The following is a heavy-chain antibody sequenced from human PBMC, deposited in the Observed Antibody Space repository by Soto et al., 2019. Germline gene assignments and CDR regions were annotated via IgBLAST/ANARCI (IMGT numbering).Heavy chain of an antibody. J-gene: IGHJ5*02. D-gene: IGHD3-22*01. CDR1: GGTFSSYA. CDR2: IIPIFGTA. CDR3: ARETRDSSGYYSGWFDP. Sequence: QVQLVQSGAEVKKPGSSVKVSCKASGGTFSSYAISWVRQAPGQGLEWMGGIIPIFGTANYAQKFQGRVTITADKSTSKAYMELSSLRSEDTAVYYCARETRDSSGYYSGWFDPWGQGTLVTVSS. V-gene: IGHV1-69*06.